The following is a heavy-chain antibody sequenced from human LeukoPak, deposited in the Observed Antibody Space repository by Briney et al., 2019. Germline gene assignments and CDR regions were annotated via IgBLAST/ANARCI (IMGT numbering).Heavy chain of an antibody. Sequence: GGSLRLSCAASGFMFSGYWMSWGRQAPGKGLEWVATIKYDGSERYYGDSVKGRFTISRDNTRESLYLQMNSARADDTAVYYCVRDNSHFDSWGQGSLVTVSS. CDR3: VRDNSHFDS. J-gene: IGHJ4*02. D-gene: IGHD2/OR15-2a*01. V-gene: IGHV3-7*01. CDR1: GFMFSGYW. CDR2: IKYDGSER.